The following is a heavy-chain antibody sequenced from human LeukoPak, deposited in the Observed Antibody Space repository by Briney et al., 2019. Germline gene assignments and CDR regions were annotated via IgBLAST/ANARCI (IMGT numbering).Heavy chain of an antibody. CDR2: INGDGRNI. CDR3: AKGPAGYDTGDY. J-gene: IGHJ4*02. V-gene: IGHV3-74*01. CDR1: GFTFSSYW. Sequence: QPVGSLRLSCVASGFTFSSYWMHWVRQDPRKGLVWVSRINGDGRNINYADSVRGRFTISRDNSKNTLYPQMNSLRAEDTAVYYCAKGPAGYDTGDYWGQGTLVTVSS. D-gene: IGHD3-3*01.